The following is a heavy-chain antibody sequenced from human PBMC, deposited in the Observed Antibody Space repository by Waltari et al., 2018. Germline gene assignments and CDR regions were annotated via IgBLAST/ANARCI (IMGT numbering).Heavy chain of an antibody. CDR3: AGEYSSDAFDI. Sequence: QVQLQESGPGLVKPSETLSLPCAVSGYSISSGYYWGWSRQPPGKGLEWIGSIYHSGSTYYNPSLKSRVTISVDTSKNQFSLKLSSVTAADTAVYYCAGEYSSDAFDIWGQGTMVTVSS. D-gene: IGHD6-13*01. J-gene: IGHJ3*02. CDR1: GYSISSGYY. CDR2: IYHSGST. V-gene: IGHV4-38-2*01.